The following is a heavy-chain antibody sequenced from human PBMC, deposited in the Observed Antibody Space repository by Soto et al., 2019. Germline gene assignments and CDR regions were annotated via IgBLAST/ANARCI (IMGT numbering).Heavy chain of an antibody. V-gene: IGHV1-69*13. CDR2: IIPIFGTA. CDR1: GGTFSNYA. J-gene: IGHJ6*02. D-gene: IGHD6-6*01. CDR3: ARVESSSSLYYYYYGMDV. Sequence: VASVKVSCKASGGTFSNYAISWVRQAPGQGLEWMGGIIPIFGTANYAQKFQGRVTITADESTSTAYMELSSLRSEDTAVYYCARVESSSSLYYYYYGMDVWGQGTTVTVSS.